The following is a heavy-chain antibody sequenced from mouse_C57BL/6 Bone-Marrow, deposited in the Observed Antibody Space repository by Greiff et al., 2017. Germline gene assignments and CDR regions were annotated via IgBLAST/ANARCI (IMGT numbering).Heavy chain of an antibody. CDR2: ISSGGSYT. CDR3: ARVFAY. J-gene: IGHJ3*01. V-gene: IGHV5-6*01. CDR1: GFTFSSYG. Sequence: EVKLVEPGGDLVKPGGSLKLSCAASGFTFSSYGMSWVRQTPDKRLEWVATISSGGSYTNYPDSVKGRFTISRDNAKNTLYLQMSSLKSEDTAMYYCARVFAYWGQGTLVTVSA.